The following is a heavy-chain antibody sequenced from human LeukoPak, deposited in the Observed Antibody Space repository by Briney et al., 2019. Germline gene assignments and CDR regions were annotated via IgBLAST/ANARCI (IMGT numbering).Heavy chain of an antibody. CDR2: ISSSSSYI. Sequence: GGSLRLSCAASGFPFSSYSMNWVRQAPGKGLEWVSSISSSSSYIYYADSVKGRFTISRDNAKNSLYLQMNSLRAEDTAVYYCAREVLVLTDFDYWGQGTLVTVSS. CDR3: AREVLVLTDFDY. CDR1: GFPFSSYS. J-gene: IGHJ4*02. D-gene: IGHD4/OR15-4a*01. V-gene: IGHV3-21*01.